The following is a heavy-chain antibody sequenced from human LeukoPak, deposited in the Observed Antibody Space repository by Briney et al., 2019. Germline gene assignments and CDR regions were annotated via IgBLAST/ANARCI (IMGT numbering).Heavy chain of an antibody. D-gene: IGHD3-22*01. V-gene: IGHV3-11*04. Sequence: GGCLRLSCAASGFTFSDYYMSWIRQAPGKGLEWVSYISSSGSTIYYADSVKGRFTISRDNAKNSLYLQMNSLRAEDTAVYYCARAGLRTYYDSSGYYGDYWGQGTLVTVSS. CDR2: ISSSGSTI. CDR3: ARAGLRTYYDSSGYYGDY. CDR1: GFTFSDYY. J-gene: IGHJ4*02.